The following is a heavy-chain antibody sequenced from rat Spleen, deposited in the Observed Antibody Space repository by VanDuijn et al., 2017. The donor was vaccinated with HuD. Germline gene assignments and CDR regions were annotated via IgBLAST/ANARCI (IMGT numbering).Heavy chain of an antibody. CDR2: INSEGTT. CDR3: TTRRILRVPHYYVLDA. V-gene: IGHV3-3*01. CDR1: VYSITSSYR. J-gene: IGHJ4*01. Sequence: EVQLQESGPGLVKPSQSLSLTCSVTVYSITSSYRWSWIRKFPGNKLEWMGYINSEGTTNYNPSLKSRISITRDTSKNQFFLQVNSVTTEDTATYYCTTRRILRVPHYYVLDAWGQGASVTVSS. D-gene: IGHD1-7*01.